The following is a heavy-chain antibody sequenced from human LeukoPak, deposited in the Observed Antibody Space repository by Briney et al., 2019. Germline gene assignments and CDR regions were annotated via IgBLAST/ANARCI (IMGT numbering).Heavy chain of an antibody. CDR2: INHSGST. D-gene: IGHD5-18*01. V-gene: IGHV4-34*01. CDR3: ARGGRGYSYWSGTYYFDY. J-gene: IGHJ4*02. Sequence: SETLSLTCAVYGGSFSGYYWSWIRQPPGKGLEWIGEINHSGSTNYNPSLMSRVTISVDTSKNQFSLKLSSVTAADTAVYYCARGGRGYSYWSGTYYFDYWGQGTLVTVSS. CDR1: GGSFSGYY.